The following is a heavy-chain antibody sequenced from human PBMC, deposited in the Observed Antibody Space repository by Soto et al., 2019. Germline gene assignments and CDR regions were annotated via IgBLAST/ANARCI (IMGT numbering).Heavy chain of an antibody. CDR2: ISYDGSNK. CDR1: GFTFSSYG. V-gene: IGHV3-30*18. Sequence: QVQLVESGGGVVQPGRSLRLSCAASGFTFSSYGMHWVRQAPGKGLEWVAVISYDGSNKYYADSVKGRVTISRDNSKNTLYLQMNSLRAEDTAVYYCAKEGFDYYYGMDVWGQGTTVTVSS. CDR3: AKEGFDYYYGMDV. D-gene: IGHD3-10*01. J-gene: IGHJ6*02.